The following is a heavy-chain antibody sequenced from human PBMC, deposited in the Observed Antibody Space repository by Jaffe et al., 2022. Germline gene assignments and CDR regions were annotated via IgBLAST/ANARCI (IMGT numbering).Heavy chain of an antibody. CDR2: INPSGGST. D-gene: IGHD3-10*01. CDR1: GYTFTSYY. J-gene: IGHJ4*02. Sequence: QVQLVQSGAEVKKPGASVKVSCKASGYTFTSYYMHWVRQAPGQGLEWMGIINPSGGSTSYAQKFQGRVTMTRDTSTSTVYMELSSLRSEDTAVYYCARDQWEYYGSGSYQKRFDYWGQGTLVTVSS. CDR3: ARDQWEYYGSGSYQKRFDY. V-gene: IGHV1-46*01.